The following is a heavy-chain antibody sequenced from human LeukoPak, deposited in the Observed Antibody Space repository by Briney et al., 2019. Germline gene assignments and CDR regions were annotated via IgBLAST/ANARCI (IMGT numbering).Heavy chain of an antibody. CDR3: ARDWFRSFDY. J-gene: IGHJ4*02. CDR2: INHSGST. Sequence: SETLSLTCAVYGGSFSGYYWGWIRQPPGKGLEWIGEINHSGSTNYNPSLKSRVTISVDTSKNQFSLKLSSVTAADTAVYYCARDWFRSFDYWGQGTLVTVSS. CDR1: GGSFSGYY. D-gene: IGHD3-9*01. V-gene: IGHV4-34*01.